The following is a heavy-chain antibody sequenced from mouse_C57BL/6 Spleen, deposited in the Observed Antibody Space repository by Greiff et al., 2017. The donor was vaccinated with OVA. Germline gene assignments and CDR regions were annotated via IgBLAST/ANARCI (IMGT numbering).Heavy chain of an antibody. V-gene: IGHV5-17*01. Sequence: EVQVVESGGGLVKPGGSLKLSCAASGFTFSDYGMHWVRQAPEKGLEWVAYISRGSSTIYYADTVKGRFTISRDNAKNTLFLQLTSLRSEDTAMYYCARGHFDVWGTGTTVTVSS. CDR2: ISRGSSTI. CDR3: ARGHFDV. CDR1: GFTFSDYG. J-gene: IGHJ1*03.